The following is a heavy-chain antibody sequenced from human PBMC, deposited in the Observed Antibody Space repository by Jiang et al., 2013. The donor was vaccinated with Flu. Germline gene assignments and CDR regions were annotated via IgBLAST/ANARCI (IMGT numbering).Heavy chain of an antibody. CDR1: GYSISSADY. CDR2: IYHSGST. D-gene: IGHD3-3*01. J-gene: IGHJ3*02. V-gene: IGHV4-38-2*02. Sequence: GSGLVKPSETLSLTCIVSGYSISSADYWGWIRQPPGKGLEWIGSIYHSGSTYYNPSLKSRVTMSLDTSKNQFSLMLSSVTAADTAVYYCARVKSYSDFWSGYFYHDAFD. CDR3: ARVKSYSDFWSGYFYHDAFD.